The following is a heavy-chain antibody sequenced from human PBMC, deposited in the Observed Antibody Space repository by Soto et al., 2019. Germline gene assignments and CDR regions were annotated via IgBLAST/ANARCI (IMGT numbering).Heavy chain of an antibody. CDR2: INPNSGGT. CDR3: ARDPLGRITIFGVVPSRGMDV. D-gene: IGHD3-3*01. J-gene: IGHJ6*02. Sequence: ASVKVCCKASGYSFTGYYMHWVRQAPGQGPEWMGWINPNSGGTNYAQKFRGRVTMTRDTSISTDYMELSRLRSGDTSVYYCARDPLGRITIFGVVPSRGMDVWGQGTTVTVSS. CDR1: GYSFTGYY. V-gene: IGHV1-2*02.